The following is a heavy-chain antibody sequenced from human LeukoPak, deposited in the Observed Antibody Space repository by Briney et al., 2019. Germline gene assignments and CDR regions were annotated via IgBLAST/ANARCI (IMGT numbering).Heavy chain of an antibody. J-gene: IGHJ4*02. Sequence: GGSLRLSCAASGFTFSSYAMSWVRQAPGKGLEWVSAISGSGGSTYYADSVKGRFTISRDNSKSTLYLQMNSLRAEDTAVYYCAKDGRWPAAIRGTFDYWGQGTLVTVSS. V-gene: IGHV3-23*01. CDR2: ISGSGGST. CDR3: AKDGRWPAAIRGTFDY. CDR1: GFTFSSYA. D-gene: IGHD2-2*01.